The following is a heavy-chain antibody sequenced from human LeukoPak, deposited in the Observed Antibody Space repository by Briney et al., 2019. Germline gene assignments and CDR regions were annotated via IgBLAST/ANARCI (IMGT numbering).Heavy chain of an antibody. D-gene: IGHD6-13*01. Sequence: SVKVSCKASGFTFTNSAMQWVRQARGQRLEWIGCIVVGSGDTNYAQKFHERVTITRDMSTSTAYMELSSLRSEDTAVYYCAKGVGSSWSEFDPWGQGTLVTVSS. CDR1: GFTFTNSA. CDR2: IVVGSGDT. CDR3: AKGVGSSWSEFDP. J-gene: IGHJ5*02. V-gene: IGHV1-58*02.